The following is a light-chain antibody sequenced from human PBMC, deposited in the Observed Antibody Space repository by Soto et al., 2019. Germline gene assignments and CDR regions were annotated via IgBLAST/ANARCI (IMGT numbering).Light chain of an antibody. CDR2: LTS. J-gene: IGKJ2*01. V-gene: IGKV1-39*01. Sequence: IQMTQSPPSLSASVGDRVTITCRASQSISTSLNWYQQKPGQAPKLLIYLTSNLQSGVPSRFSGSGSGPDFTLTISSLQPEDFATYYCQQTYNTPRTFGLGTKVEI. CDR3: QQTYNTPRT. CDR1: QSISTS.